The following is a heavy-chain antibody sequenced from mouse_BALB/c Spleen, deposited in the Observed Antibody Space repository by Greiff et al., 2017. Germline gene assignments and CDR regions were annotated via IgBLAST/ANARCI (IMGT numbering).Heavy chain of an antibody. Sequence: VQLQQSGPELGKPGASVKISCKASGYSFTGYNMYWVKQSHRKSLEWIGYIDPYNGGTSYNQKSKGKATLTVDKSSSTAYMHLNSLTSEDSAIYYCARRELTGYYFDYWGQGTTLTVSS. J-gene: IGHJ2*01. CDR2: IDPYNGGT. CDR1: GYSFTGYN. D-gene: IGHD4-1*01. V-gene: IGHV1S135*01. CDR3: ARRELTGYYFDY.